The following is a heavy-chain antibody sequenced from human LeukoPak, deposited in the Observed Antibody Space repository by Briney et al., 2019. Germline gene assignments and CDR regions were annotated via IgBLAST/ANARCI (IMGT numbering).Heavy chain of an antibody. V-gene: IGHV3-23*01. CDR1: GFTFSTYA. Sequence: PGGSLRLSCAASGFTFSTYAMSWVRQAPGKGLEWVSAITDSGGNTYYADSVKGRFTISRDNSKNTLYLQMNSLRAEDTAVYYCAKDWNYVYWGQGTLVTVSS. J-gene: IGHJ4*02. CDR2: ITDSGGNT. D-gene: IGHD1-7*01. CDR3: AKDWNYVY.